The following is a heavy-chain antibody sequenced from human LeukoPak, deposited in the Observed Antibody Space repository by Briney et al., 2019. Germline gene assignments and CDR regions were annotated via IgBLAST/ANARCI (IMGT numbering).Heavy chain of an antibody. D-gene: IGHD3-3*01. J-gene: IGHJ4*02. CDR1: GGSISSSSYY. CDR2: IYYSGST. Sequence: KPSETLSLTCTVSGGSISSSSYYWGWIRQPPGKGLEWIGSIYYSGSTYYNPSLKSRVTISVDTSKNQFSLKLSSVTAADTAVYYCARGPQSNTYDFWSSYSQYYFDYWGQGTLVTVSS. V-gene: IGHV4-39*01. CDR3: ARGPQSNTYDFWSSYSQYYFDY.